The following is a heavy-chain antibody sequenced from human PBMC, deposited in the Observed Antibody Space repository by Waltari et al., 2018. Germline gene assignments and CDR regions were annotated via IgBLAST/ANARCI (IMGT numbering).Heavy chain of an antibody. D-gene: IGHD6-6*01. CDR3: ATNGEYSSSSAWFDP. CDR1: GYTLTELS. Sequence: QAQLVQSGAEVKKPGASVKVSCKVSGYTLTELSMHWVRQAPGKGLEWMGRFDPEDGETIYAQKFQGRVTMTEDTSTDTAYMELSSLRSEDTAVYYCATNGEYSSSSAWFDPWGQGTLVTVSS. CDR2: FDPEDGET. J-gene: IGHJ5*02. V-gene: IGHV1-24*01.